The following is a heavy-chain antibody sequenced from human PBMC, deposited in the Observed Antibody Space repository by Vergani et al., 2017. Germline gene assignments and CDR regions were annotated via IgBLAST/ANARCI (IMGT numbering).Heavy chain of an antibody. V-gene: IGHV4-4*07. CDR2: IYTSGST. J-gene: IGHJ6*03. CDR3: AREGYDFWRLGSYYYYYYMDV. D-gene: IGHD3-3*01. Sequence: QVQLQESGPGLVKPSETLSLTCTVSGCSISSYYWSWIRQPAGKGLEWIGRIYTSGSTNYNPSLKSRVTMSVDTSKNQFSLTLSSVTAADTAVYYCAREGYDFWRLGSYYYYYYMDVWGKGTTVTVSS. CDR1: GCSISSYY.